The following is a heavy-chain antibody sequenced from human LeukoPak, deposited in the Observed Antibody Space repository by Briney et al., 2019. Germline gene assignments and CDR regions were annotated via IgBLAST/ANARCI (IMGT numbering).Heavy chain of an antibody. Sequence: PGGSLRLSCAASGFTVSSNYMSWVRQAPGKGLEWVSVIYSGGSTYYADSVKGRFTISRDNSKNTLYLQMSSLRAEDTAVYYCARGSTSYGMDVWGQGTTVTVSS. CDR3: ARGSTSYGMDV. J-gene: IGHJ6*02. D-gene: IGHD3-10*01. CDR1: GFTVSSNY. V-gene: IGHV3-66*01. CDR2: IYSGGST.